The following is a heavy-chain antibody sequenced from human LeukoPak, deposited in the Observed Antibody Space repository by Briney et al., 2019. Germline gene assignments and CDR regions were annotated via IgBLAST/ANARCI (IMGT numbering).Heavy chain of an antibody. V-gene: IGHV3-33*01. CDR1: GFTFSHYA. CDR2: IWYDGSNK. CDR3: ARDVGTIPATVTGGWFDP. D-gene: IGHD4-11*01. J-gene: IGHJ5*02. Sequence: GGSLRLSCVASGFTFSHYAMHWVRQAPGKGLEWVAIIWYDGSNKYYGDSVKGRFTISRDNSKNTLYLQMNSLRAEDTAVYYCARDVGTIPATVTGGWFDPWGQGTLVTVSS.